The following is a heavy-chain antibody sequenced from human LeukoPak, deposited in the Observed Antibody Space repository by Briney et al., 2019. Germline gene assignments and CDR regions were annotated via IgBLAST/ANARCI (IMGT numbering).Heavy chain of an antibody. D-gene: IGHD3-10*01. Sequence: PSETLSLTCTVSGGSISSYYWSWIRQPAGKGLEWIGRIYTSGSTNYNPSLKSRVTMSVDTSKNQFSLKPSSVTAADTAVYYCARETFALRITMVRGVITRTPNWFDPWGQGTLVTVSS. V-gene: IGHV4-4*07. CDR2: IYTSGST. CDR1: GGSISSYY. CDR3: ARETFALRITMVRGVITRTPNWFDP. J-gene: IGHJ5*02.